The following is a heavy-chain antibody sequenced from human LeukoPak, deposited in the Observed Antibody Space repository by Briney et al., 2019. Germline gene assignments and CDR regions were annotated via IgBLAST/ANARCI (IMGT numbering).Heavy chain of an antibody. J-gene: IGHJ3*02. CDR2: IYYSGST. D-gene: IGHD3-10*01. Sequence: PSETLSLTCTVSGGSVSSGSYYWSWIRQPPGKGLEWIVYIYYSGSTNYNPSLKSRVTISVDTSKNQFSLKLSSVTAADTAVYYCELTISPADVLLWFGEFYAFDIWGQGTMVTVSS. CDR1: GGSVSSGSYY. CDR3: ELTISPADVLLWFGEFYAFDI. V-gene: IGHV4-61*01.